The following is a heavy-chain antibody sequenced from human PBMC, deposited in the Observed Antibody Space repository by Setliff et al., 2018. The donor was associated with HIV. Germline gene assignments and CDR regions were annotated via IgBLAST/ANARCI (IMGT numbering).Heavy chain of an antibody. CDR2: IYYSGST. CDR3: ASRVLGYCRSTSCLNWFDP. D-gene: IGHD2-2*01. Sequence: SETLSLTCTVSGGSISSYYWGWIRQPPGKGLEWIGSIYYSGSTYYNPSLKSRVTISVDTSKNQVSLKLSSVTAADTAVYYCASRVLGYCRSTSCLNWFDPWGQGTQVTVSS. V-gene: IGHV4-39*01. J-gene: IGHJ5*02. CDR1: GGSISSYY.